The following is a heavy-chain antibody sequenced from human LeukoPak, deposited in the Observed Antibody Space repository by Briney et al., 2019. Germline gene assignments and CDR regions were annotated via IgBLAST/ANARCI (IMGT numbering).Heavy chain of an antibody. D-gene: IGHD6-13*01. J-gene: IGHJ5*02. CDR2: ISYDESNK. CDR1: GFTFSSYA. V-gene: IGHV3-30*04. Sequence: PGGSLRLSCAASGFTFSSYAMHWVRQAPGKGLEWVAVISYDESNKYYADSVKGRFTISRDNSKNTLYLQMNSLRAEDTAAYYCARGPVGSSWWNNWFDPWGQGTLVTVSS. CDR3: ARGPVGSSWWNNWFDP.